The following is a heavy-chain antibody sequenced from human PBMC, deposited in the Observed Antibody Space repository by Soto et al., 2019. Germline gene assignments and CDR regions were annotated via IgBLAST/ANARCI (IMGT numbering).Heavy chain of an antibody. CDR1: GEYISSHY. J-gene: IGHJ2*01. CDR2: VYHSGKT. D-gene: IGHD6-13*01. CDR3: ARPKGIAPAVWYFDL. Sequence: QVQLQESGPGLVKPSETLSLTCTVSGEYISSHYWSWIRRPPGKGLEWIGYVYHSGKTDSKPSLKSRVTISMDTSKNQISLSLTSVTAADTAMYYCARPKGIAPAVWYFDLWGRGTLVTVSS. V-gene: IGHV4-59*08.